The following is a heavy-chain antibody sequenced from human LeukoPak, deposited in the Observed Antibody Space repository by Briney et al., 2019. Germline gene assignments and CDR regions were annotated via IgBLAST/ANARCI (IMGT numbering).Heavy chain of an antibody. CDR1: GFTFSSYE. J-gene: IGHJ4*02. V-gene: IGHV3-21*01. CDR2: ISSSSSYI. D-gene: IGHD3-10*02. CDR3: ARGTMFPYYFDY. Sequence: GGSLRLSCAASGFTFSSYEMNWVRQAPGKGLEWVSFISSSSSYIYYADSVKGRFTISRDNAKNSLYLQMNSLRAEDTAVYYCARGTMFPYYFDYWGQGTLVTVSS.